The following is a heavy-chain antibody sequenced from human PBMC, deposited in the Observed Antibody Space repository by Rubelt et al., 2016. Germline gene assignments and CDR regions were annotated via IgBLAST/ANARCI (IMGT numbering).Heavy chain of an antibody. CDR3: ARSDIVATITDY. Sequence: EVQLVESGGGLVQPGGSLRLSCAASGFTFSSYEMNWVRQAPGKGLEWVPYISSSGSTIYYADSGKGRFTIARGNAKNSLYLQMNGLRAEETAVYYCARSDIVATITDYWGQGTLVTVSS. J-gene: IGHJ4*02. CDR1: GFTFSSYE. CDR2: ISSSGSTI. V-gene: IGHV3-48*03. D-gene: IGHD5-12*01.